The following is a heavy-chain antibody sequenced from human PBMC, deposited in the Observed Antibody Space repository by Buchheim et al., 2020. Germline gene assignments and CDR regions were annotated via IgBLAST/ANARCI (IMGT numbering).Heavy chain of an antibody. J-gene: IGHJ4*02. CDR3: AKGSGPNY. CDR2: ISYDGSNK. V-gene: IGHV3-30*18. D-gene: IGHD3-3*01. CDR1: GFTFSSYG. Sequence: QVQLVESGGGVVQPGRSLRLSCAASGFTFSSYGMHWVRQAPGKGLEWVAVISYDGSNKYYADSVKGRFTISRDNSKNTLYLQMNSLRAEDTAVYYCAKGSGPNYWGQGTL.